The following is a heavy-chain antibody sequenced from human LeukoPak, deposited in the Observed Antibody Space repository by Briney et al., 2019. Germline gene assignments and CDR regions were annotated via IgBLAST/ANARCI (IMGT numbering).Heavy chain of an antibody. CDR3: VPPYYFAY. CDR1: GFTFSSYA. D-gene: IGHD2-21*01. J-gene: IGHJ4*02. Sequence: GGSLRLSCVASGFTFSSYAMSWVRQAPGKGLEWVSAISDSGADTYYADSVKGRFTISRDNSKNALYLQMNSLTAEDTAVYYCVPPYYFAYWGQGTLVTVSS. CDR2: ISDSGADT. V-gene: IGHV3-23*01.